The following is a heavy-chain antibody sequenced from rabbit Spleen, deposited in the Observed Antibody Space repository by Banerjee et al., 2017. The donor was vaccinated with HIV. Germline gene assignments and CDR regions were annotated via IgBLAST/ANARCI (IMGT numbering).Heavy chain of an antibody. CDR2: INAVTGKA. J-gene: IGHJ6*01. D-gene: IGHD1-1*01. Sequence: LEESGGGLVKPGGTLTLTCTVSGFSFSSNWICWVRQAPGKGLEWIACINAVTGKAVYASWATGRFTFSRTSSTTVTLQMTSLTAADTAAYFCARDLTGIIGWNFYLWGPGTLVTVS. CDR3: ARDLTGIIGWNFYL. CDR1: GFSFSSNW. V-gene: IGHV1S45*01.